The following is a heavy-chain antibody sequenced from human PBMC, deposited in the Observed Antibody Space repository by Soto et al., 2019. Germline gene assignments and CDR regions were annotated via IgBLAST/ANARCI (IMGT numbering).Heavy chain of an antibody. D-gene: IGHD1-26*01. Sequence: QVQLVESGGGVVPPGRSLRLSCAASGFTFSSYGMHWVRQAPGKGLEWVAVIWYDGSNKYYADSVKGRFTISRDNSKNTLYLQMNSVRAEDTAVYYCAREPGAGLDYWGQGTLVTVSS. CDR2: IWYDGSNK. CDR3: AREPGAGLDY. V-gene: IGHV3-33*01. CDR1: GFTFSSYG. J-gene: IGHJ4*02.